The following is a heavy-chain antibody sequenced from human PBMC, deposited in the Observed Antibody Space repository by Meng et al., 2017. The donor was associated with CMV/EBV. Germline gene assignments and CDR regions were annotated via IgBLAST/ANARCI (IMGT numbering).Heavy chain of an antibody. J-gene: IGHJ6*02. CDR1: GFTFSSYA. D-gene: IGHD6-6*01. V-gene: IGHV3-23*03. Sequence: GGSLRLSCAASGFTFSSYAMSWVRQAPGKGLEWVSVIYSGGSGTYYADSVKGRFTISRDNSKNTLYLQMNSLRAEDTAVYYCAKAFRGTKYSSSSGRTRGGGMDVWGQGTTVTVSS. CDR3: AKAFRGTKYSSSSGRTRGGGMDV. CDR2: IYSGGSGT.